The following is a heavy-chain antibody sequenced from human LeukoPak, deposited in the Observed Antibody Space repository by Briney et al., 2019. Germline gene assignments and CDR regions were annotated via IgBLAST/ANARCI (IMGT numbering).Heavy chain of an antibody. CDR3: AAVILADTAMVDDF. V-gene: IGHV1-58*02. Sequence: ASVKVSCKASGFTFTSSAMQWVRQARGQRLEWIGWIVVGSGNTNYAQKFQERVTITRDMSTSTAYMELSSLRSEDTAVYYCAAVILADTAMVDDFWGQGTLVTVSS. CDR1: GFTFTSSA. J-gene: IGHJ4*02. D-gene: IGHD5-18*01. CDR2: IVVGSGNT.